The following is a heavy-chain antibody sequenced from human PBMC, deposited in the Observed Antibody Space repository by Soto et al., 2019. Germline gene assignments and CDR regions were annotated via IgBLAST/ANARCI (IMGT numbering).Heavy chain of an antibody. CDR2: INHSGST. D-gene: IGHD4-4*01. J-gene: IGHJ5*02. V-gene: IGHV4-34*01. CDR1: GGSFSGYY. Sequence: SETLSLTCAVYGGSFSGYYWSWIRQPPGKGLEWIGEINHSGSTNYNPSLKSRVTISVDTSKNQFSLKLSSVTAADTAVYYCARGRLHAPGWFDPWGQGTLVTVSS. CDR3: ARGRLHAPGWFDP.